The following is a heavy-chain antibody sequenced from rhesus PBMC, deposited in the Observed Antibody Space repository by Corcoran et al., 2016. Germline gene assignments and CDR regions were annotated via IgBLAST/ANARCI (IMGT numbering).Heavy chain of an antibody. CDR1: GGSISGYYY. J-gene: IGHJ4*01. Sequence: QVQLQESGPGLVKPSETLSLTCAVSGGSISGYYYWSWIRQPPGKGLGWIGSIYGSGGSNYLNPSLQSRVPLSGDTSNNQFSLKLSSVTAADTAVYYCAGLAAAGTVDYWGQGVLVTVS. CDR3: AGLAAAGTVDY. CDR2: IYGSGGSN. V-gene: IGHV4S14*01. D-gene: IGHD6-25*01.